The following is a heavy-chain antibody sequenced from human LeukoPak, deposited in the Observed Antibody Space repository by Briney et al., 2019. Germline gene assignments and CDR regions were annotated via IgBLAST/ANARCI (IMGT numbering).Heavy chain of an antibody. V-gene: IGHV4-38-2*02. CDR3: ARHSYTKYRGVNWYYMDV. J-gene: IGHJ6*03. CDR1: GYSISSGYY. Sequence: SETLSLTCTVSGYSISSGYYWGWIRQPPGKGLEWIGSIYHSGSTYYNPSLKSRVTISVDTSKNQFSLKLSSVTAADAAMYYCARHSYTKYRGVNWYYMDVWGKGTTVTVSS. CDR2: IYHSGST. D-gene: IGHD4-23*01.